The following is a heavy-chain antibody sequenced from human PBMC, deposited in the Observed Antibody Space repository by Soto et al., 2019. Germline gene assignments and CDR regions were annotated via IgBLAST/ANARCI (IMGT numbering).Heavy chain of an antibody. CDR1: GFTFSSYS. CDR3: ARDNFYYGSGSPSRAGQVNYFDY. J-gene: IGHJ4*02. Sequence: GGSLRLSCAASGFTFSSYSMNWVRQAPGKGLEWVSYISSSSSTIYYADSVKGRFTISRDNAKNSLYLKMNSLRDEDTAVYYCARDNFYYGSGSPSRAGQVNYFDYWGQGTLLTVSS. D-gene: IGHD3-10*01. V-gene: IGHV3-48*02. CDR2: ISSSSSTI.